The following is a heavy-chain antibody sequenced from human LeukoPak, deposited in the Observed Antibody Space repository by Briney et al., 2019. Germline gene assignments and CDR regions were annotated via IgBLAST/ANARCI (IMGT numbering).Heavy chain of an antibody. D-gene: IGHD3-10*01. V-gene: IGHV3-7*03. CDR1: EFTFSNYW. Sequence: GGSLRLSCAASEFTFSNYWVSRVRQAPGKGLEWVANIKQDGSEKYYVDSMKGRSTISRDNAKNSLYLQMNSLRAEDTAVYYCARGYGRYDYWGQGTLVTVSS. CDR2: IKQDGSEK. J-gene: IGHJ4*02. CDR3: ARGYGRYDY.